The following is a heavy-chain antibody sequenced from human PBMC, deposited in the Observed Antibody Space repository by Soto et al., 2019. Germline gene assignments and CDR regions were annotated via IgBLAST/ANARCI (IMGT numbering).Heavy chain of an antibody. CDR2: INPSCDST. CDR3: AGPLPRRYNWFDA. CDR1: GYTFTSYY. V-gene: IGHV1-46*01. J-gene: IGHJ5*02. D-gene: IGHD2-21*02. Sequence: ASVKLSCKASGYTFTSYYIHCVRQAPGQGLEWMGIINPSCDSTNYAQKFQGRVTMTRDTFTSTVYMELSRLRSEDTAVYYCAGPLPRRYNWFDAWGQRTLV.